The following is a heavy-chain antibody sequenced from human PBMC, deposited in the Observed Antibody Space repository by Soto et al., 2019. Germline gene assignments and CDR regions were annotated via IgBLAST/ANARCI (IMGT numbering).Heavy chain of an antibody. CDR2: ISYDGSNK. V-gene: IGHV3-30-3*01. D-gene: IGHD2-15*01. CDR3: ERAVDYYGMDV. Sequence: QVQLVESGGGVVQPGRSLRLSCAASGFTFSSYAMHWVRRAPGKGLEWVAVISYDGSNKYYADPVKGRFTISRYNSKNTLYLQMNSLRAEDTAVYYCERAVDYYGMDVWGQGTTVTVSS. CDR1: GFTFSSYA. J-gene: IGHJ6*02.